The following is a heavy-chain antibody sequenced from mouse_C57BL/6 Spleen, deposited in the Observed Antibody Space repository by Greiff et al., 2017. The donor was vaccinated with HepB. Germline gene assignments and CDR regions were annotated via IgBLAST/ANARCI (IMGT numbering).Heavy chain of an antibody. J-gene: IGHJ4*01. CDR2: ISYDGSN. Sequence: DVKLVESGPGLVKPSQSLSLTCSVTGYSITSGYYWNWIRQFPGNKLEWMGYISYDGSNNYNPSLKNRISITRDTSKNQFFLKLNSVTTEDTATYYCARALSNYDYYAMDYWGQGTSVTVSS. D-gene: IGHD2-5*01. CDR3: ARALSNYDYYAMDY. CDR1: GYSITSGYY. V-gene: IGHV3-6*01.